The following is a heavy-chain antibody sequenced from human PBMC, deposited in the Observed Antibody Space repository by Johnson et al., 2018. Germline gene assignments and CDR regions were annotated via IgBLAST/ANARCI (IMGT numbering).Heavy chain of an antibody. CDR2: IDTSSTYI. CDR3: AKIPAFERGLHRGMDV. Sequence: VQLVQSGGGVVQPGRSLRLSCAASRFSINSNGMHWVRQSPGEGLEWVSSIDTSSTYIFYADSVTGRFTIPRDNAKNSRHLQMKRLRGEDTALYSCAKIPAFERGLHRGMDVWGQGTTVTVSS. D-gene: IGHD3-3*02. J-gene: IGHJ6*02. V-gene: IGHV3-21*01. CDR1: RFSINSNG.